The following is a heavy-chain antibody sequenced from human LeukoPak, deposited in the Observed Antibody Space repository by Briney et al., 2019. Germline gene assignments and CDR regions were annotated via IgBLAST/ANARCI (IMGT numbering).Heavy chain of an antibody. CDR2: RNHRGSS. Sequence: SETLSLTCSVHGSSFTGYYWSWIRQPPGKGLEWIGERNHRGSSYFNPSFESRVTISLDMSRKQFSLKLTSVTAADTAFYYCARGSGSYSGAADYWGQGTLVTVSS. D-gene: IGHD6-19*01. J-gene: IGHJ4*02. CDR1: GSSFTGYY. CDR3: ARGSGSYSGAADY. V-gene: IGHV4-34*01.